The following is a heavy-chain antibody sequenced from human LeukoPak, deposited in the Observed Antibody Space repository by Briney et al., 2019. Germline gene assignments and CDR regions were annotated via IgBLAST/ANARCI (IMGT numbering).Heavy chain of an antibody. CDR3: ASLRLYCSSTSCPKYYYYYMGV. Sequence: SETLSLTCAVYGGSFSGYYWSWLRQPPGKGLEWLGEINHSGSTSYNPSLKSRVTISVDTSKNQFSLKLSSVTAADTAVYYCASLRLYCSSTSCPKYYYYYMGVWGKGTTVTVSS. J-gene: IGHJ6*03. D-gene: IGHD2-2*01. V-gene: IGHV4-34*01. CDR2: INHSGST. CDR1: GGSFSGYY.